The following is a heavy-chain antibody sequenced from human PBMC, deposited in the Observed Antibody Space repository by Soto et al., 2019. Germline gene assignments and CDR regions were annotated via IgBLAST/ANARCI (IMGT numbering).Heavy chain of an antibody. CDR3: ARHEGSQGQWLLRNNWFDP. CDR2: MNPGSGDT. CDR1: GYTFTNND. D-gene: IGHD6-19*01. Sequence: ASVKVSCKASGYTFTNNDVSWVRQATGQGLEWMGWMNPGSGDTGYAQKFQGRVTMTRDISIATAYMELNSLTSEDTAMYYCARHEGSQGQWLLRNNWFDPWGQGTLVTVS. V-gene: IGHV1-8*01. J-gene: IGHJ5*02.